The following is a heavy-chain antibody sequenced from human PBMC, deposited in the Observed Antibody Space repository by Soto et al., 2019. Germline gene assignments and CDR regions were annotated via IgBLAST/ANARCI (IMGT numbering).Heavy chain of an antibody. Sequence: PGESLKISCKGSVYSFTSYWIGWVRQMPGKGLEWMGIIYPGDSDTRYSPSFQGQVTISADKSISTAYLQWSSLKASDTAMYYCARSPLCSGGSCSPFDYWGQGTLVTVSS. CDR2: IYPGDSDT. D-gene: IGHD2-15*01. V-gene: IGHV5-51*01. CDR3: ARSPLCSGGSCSPFDY. J-gene: IGHJ4*02. CDR1: VYSFTSYW.